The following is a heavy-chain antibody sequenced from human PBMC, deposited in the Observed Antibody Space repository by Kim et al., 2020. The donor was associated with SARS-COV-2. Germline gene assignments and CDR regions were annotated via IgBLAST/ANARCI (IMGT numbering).Heavy chain of an antibody. V-gene: IGHV4-31*02. Sequence: GSTYHNPSLKGRVTITLATSENQFSLKVNSWAAADTAVYYCARQDAWFDPWGQGTLVTVSS. J-gene: IGHJ5*02. CDR3: ARQDAWFDP. CDR2: GST.